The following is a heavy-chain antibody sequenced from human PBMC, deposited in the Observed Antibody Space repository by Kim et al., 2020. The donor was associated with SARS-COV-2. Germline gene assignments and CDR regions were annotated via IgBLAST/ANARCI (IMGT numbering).Heavy chain of an antibody. Sequence: SETLSLTCTVSGGSISSGGYYWSWIRQHPGKGLEWIGYIYYSGSTYYNPSLKSRVTISVDTSKNQFSLKLRSVTAADTAVYYCARIEQMYYYYGMDVWGQGTTVTVSS. D-gene: IGHD6-13*01. V-gene: IGHV4-31*03. CDR2: IYYSGST. CDR3: ARIEQMYYYYGMDV. CDR1: GGSISSGGYY. J-gene: IGHJ6*02.